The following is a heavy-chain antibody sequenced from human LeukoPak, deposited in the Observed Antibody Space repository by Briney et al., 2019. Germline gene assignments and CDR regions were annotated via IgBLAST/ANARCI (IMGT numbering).Heavy chain of an antibody. CDR3: ARDRDSLGGWFDP. V-gene: IGHV1-18*01. CDR1: GYTFTSYD. D-gene: IGHD2-15*01. J-gene: IGHJ5*02. CDR2: INPNSGVT. Sequence: ASVKVSCKASGYTFTSYDINWVRQATGQGLEWMGWINPNSGVTNYAQKLQGRVTMTTDTSTSTAYMELRSLRSDDTAVYYCARDRDSLGGWFDPWGQGTLVTVSS.